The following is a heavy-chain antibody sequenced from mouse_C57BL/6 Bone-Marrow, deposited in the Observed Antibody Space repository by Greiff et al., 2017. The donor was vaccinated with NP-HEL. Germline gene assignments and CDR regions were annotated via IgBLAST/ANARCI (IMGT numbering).Heavy chain of an antibody. CDR3: AGPGPVKARAWLAY. CDR1: GYTFTSYD. J-gene: IGHJ3*01. V-gene: IGHV1-85*01. D-gene: IGHD2-2*01. Sequence: VQLQQSGPELVKPGASVKLSCKASGYTFTSYDINWVKQRPGQGLEWIGWIYPRDGSTKYNEKFKGKATLTVDTSSSTAYMELHSLTSEDSAVFFGAGPGPVKARAWLAYWGQGILVTVFA. CDR2: IYPRDGST.